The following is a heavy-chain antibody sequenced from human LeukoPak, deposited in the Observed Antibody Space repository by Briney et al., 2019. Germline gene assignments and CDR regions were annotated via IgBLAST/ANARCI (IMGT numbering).Heavy chain of an antibody. CDR2: ISGSGSTI. CDR3: AELGITMIGGV. J-gene: IGHJ6*04. V-gene: IGHV3-48*04. Sequence: GGSLRLSCAASGFTISSYGMSWVRQAPGKGLEWVSAISGSGSTIYYADSVKGRFTISRDNAKDSLYLQMNSLRAEDTAVYYCAELGITMIGGVWGKGTTVTISS. D-gene: IGHD3-10*02. CDR1: GFTISSYG.